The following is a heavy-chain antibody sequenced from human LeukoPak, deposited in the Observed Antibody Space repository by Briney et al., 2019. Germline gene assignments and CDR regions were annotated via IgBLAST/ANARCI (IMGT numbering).Heavy chain of an antibody. V-gene: IGHV1-69*13. J-gene: IGHJ4*02. Sequence: ASVKVSCKASGGTFSSYAISWVRQAPGQGLEWMGGITPIFGTANYAQKFQGRVTITADESTSTAYMELSSLRSEDTAVYYCARDQDRDGYAYSYFDYWGQGTLVTVSS. CDR3: ARDQDRDGYAYSYFDY. D-gene: IGHD5-24*01. CDR2: ITPIFGTA. CDR1: GGTFSSYA.